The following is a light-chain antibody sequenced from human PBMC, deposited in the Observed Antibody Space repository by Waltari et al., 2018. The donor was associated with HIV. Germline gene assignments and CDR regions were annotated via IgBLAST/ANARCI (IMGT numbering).Light chain of an antibody. CDR3: SSYTSTSTGV. V-gene: IGLV2-14*01. Sequence: QSALTQPASVSGSPGQSITISCTGTSSDVGGYNYVSWYQQHPGKAPKFMIYEVSNRPSGVSKRCSGSKSGNTASLTISGLQAEDEAEYYCSSYTSTSTGVFGTGTKVTVL. CDR2: EVS. J-gene: IGLJ1*01. CDR1: SSDVGGYNY.